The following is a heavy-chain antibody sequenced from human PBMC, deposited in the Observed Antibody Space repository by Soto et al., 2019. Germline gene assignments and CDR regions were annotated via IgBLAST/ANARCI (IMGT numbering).Heavy chain of an antibody. CDR1: GYTFNGYY. D-gene: IGHD3-10*01. V-gene: IGHV1-18*04. CDR3: ARRGVLPDY. Sequence: SVKVSRKASGYTFNGYYIHRVRQAPGQGLEWMGWISADNGNTNYARNLQGRVTMSTVTSTGTSYMVLRSLTSDDTAVYYCARRGVLPDYWGQGTLVTVSS. CDR2: ISADNGNT. J-gene: IGHJ4*02.